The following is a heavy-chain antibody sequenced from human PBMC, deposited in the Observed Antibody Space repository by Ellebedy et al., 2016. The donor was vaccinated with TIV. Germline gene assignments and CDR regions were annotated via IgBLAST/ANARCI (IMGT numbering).Heavy chain of an antibody. CDR1: GFTFSSYA. D-gene: IGHD2-21*02. V-gene: IGHV3-23*01. CDR2: ISGSGGST. Sequence: GESLKISXAASGFTFSSYAMSWVRQAPGKGLEWVSAISGSGGSTYYADSVKGRFTISRDNSKNTLYLQMNSLRAEDTAVYYCAKVGKVVVTAAYFDYWGQGTLVTVSS. CDR3: AKVGKVVVTAAYFDY. J-gene: IGHJ4*02.